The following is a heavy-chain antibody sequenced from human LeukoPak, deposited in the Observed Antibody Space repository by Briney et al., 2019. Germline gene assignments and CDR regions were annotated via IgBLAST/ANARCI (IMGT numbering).Heavy chain of an antibody. J-gene: IGHJ6*02. CDR1: GFTFSASW. Sequence: GGSLRLSCAASGFTFSASWMSWVRQAPGKGLEWVANMNQDGSEKDYVDSVQGRFTITRDNARKTLYLQMSSLRVEDTAAYYCATYSHWVAGDVWGQGTPVTVSS. V-gene: IGHV3-7*01. CDR2: MNQDGSEK. D-gene: IGHD3-16*01. CDR3: ATYSHWVAGDV.